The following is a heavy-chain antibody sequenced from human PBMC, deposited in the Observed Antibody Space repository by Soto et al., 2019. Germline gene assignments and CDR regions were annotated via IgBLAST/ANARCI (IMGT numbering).Heavy chain of an antibody. CDR2: IIPILGIA. CDR1: GGTFSSYT. V-gene: IGHV1-69*02. Sequence: QVQLVQSGAEVKKPGSSVKVSCKASGGTFSSYTISWVRQAPGQGLEWMGRIIPILGIANYAQKFQGRVTIXAXXSTSTAYMELSSLRSEDTAVYYCAIFMTTVTTFDYWGQGTLVTVSS. D-gene: IGHD4-17*01. CDR3: AIFMTTVTTFDY. J-gene: IGHJ4*02.